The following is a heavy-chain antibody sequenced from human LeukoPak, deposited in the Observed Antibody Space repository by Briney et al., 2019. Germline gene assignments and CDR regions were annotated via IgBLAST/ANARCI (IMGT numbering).Heavy chain of an antibody. CDR3: ARDGSWFSGYDYRPDY. D-gene: IGHD5-12*01. Sequence: GGSLRLSCAASGFTFSSYWMSWVRQAPGKGLEWVANIKQDGSEKYYVDSVKGRFTISRDNAKNSLYLQMNSLRVEDTAVYYCARDGSWFSGYDYRPDYWGQGTLVTVSS. V-gene: IGHV3-7*01. J-gene: IGHJ4*02. CDR1: GFTFSSYW. CDR2: IKQDGSEK.